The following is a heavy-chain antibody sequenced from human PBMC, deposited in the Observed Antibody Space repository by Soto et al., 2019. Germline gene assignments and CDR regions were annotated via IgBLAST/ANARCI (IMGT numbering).Heavy chain of an antibody. V-gene: IGHV3-23*01. Sequence: EVQLLESGGGLVQPGGSLRLSCATSGFTFSNYAMTWVRQTPEKGLEWASTLSTTGGITLYADSVKGRFTVSRDNSKNTLYLQMDSLRVEDTAIYYCAMGTYNYAYYFDYWGQGTLVTVSS. CDR2: LSTTGGIT. CDR1: GFTFSNYA. D-gene: IGHD3-16*01. J-gene: IGHJ4*02. CDR3: AMGTYNYAYYFDY.